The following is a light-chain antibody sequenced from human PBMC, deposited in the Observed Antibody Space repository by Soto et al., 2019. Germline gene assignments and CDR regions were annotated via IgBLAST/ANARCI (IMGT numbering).Light chain of an antibody. V-gene: IGLV2-8*01. CDR3: SSYGGSNTVV. CDR2: EVS. Sequence: QSALTQPPSASGSPGQSVTISCSGSSSDVGGYNYVSWYQQHPGKAPKLMIYEVSKRPSGVHDRLSGSKSGNTASLTVSGLQAGDEADYYCSSYGGSNTVVFGGGTKLTVL. J-gene: IGLJ2*01. CDR1: SSDVGGYNY.